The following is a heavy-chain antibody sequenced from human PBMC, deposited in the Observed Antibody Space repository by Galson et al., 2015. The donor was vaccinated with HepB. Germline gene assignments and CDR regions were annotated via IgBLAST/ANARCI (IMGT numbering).Heavy chain of an antibody. CDR2: ISGGGDGT. J-gene: IGHJ6*02. D-gene: IGHD2-8*02. Sequence: SLRLSCAASGFTFSSYAISWVRQAPGKGLEWVSTISGGGDGTYYADSVKGRFTVSRDNAKNTLSLQMNSLRDEDTAVYYCAKSLGTGAARGLDVWGQGTTV. V-gene: IGHV3-23*01. CDR3: AKSLGTGAARGLDV. CDR1: GFTFSSYA.